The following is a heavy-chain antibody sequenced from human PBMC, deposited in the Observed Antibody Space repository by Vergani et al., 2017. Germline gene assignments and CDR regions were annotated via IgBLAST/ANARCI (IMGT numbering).Heavy chain of an antibody. V-gene: IGHV3-23*01. CDR1: GFTFSSYA. Sequence: EVQLLESGGNLIQPGGSLRLSCGASGFTFSSYAMTWVRLAPGKGLQWVSAISCSGGNTFYTDSVKGRFTISRDNSKDTLYLQMNSLRVEDTAIYYCAKARDPNCKGGNCYSYYYGLDLWGQGTTVTVAS. CDR2: ISCSGGNT. J-gene: IGHJ6*02. D-gene: IGHD2-21*01. CDR3: AKARDPNCKGGNCYSYYYGLDL.